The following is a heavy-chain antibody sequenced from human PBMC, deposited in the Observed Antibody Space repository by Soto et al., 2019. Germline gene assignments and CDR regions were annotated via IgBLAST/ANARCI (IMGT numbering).Heavy chain of an antibody. J-gene: IGHJ5*02. CDR1: GGTFSSYA. D-gene: IGHD1-26*01. CDR3: ATTLPPSGSSFFSWFDP. CDR2: IIPIFGTA. V-gene: IGHV1-69*13. Sequence: SVKVSCKXSGGTFSSYAISWVRQAPGQGLEWMGGIIPIFGTANYAQKFQGRVTITADESTSTAYMELSSLKASDTAMYYCATTLPPSGSSFFSWFDPWGQGTLVTVSS.